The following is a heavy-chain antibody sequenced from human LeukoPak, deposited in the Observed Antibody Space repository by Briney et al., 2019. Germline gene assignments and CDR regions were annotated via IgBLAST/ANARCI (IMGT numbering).Heavy chain of an antibody. J-gene: IGHJ1*01. CDR2: INHSGST. CDR3: ARSEHYDSSGYY. V-gene: IGHV4-34*01. CDR1: GGSFSGYY. D-gene: IGHD3-22*01. Sequence: SETLSLTCAVYGGSFSGYYWSWIRQPPGKGLEWIGEINHSGSTNYNPSLKSRVTISVDTSKNQFSLKLSSVTAADTAVYYCARSEHYDSSGYYWGQGTLVTVSS.